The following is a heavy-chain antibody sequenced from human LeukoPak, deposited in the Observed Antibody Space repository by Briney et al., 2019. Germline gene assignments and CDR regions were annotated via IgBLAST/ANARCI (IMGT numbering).Heavy chain of an antibody. D-gene: IGHD3-22*01. J-gene: IGHJ3*02. Sequence: GGSLRLSCAASGFTSDDYGISWVRQAPGKGLEWVSGINWNGGSTGYADSVKGRFTISRDNAKNSLYLQMNSLRAEDTALYYCARQYYDSSGLWPYAFDIWGQGTMVTVSS. CDR2: INWNGGST. V-gene: IGHV3-20*04. CDR1: GFTSDDYG. CDR3: ARQYYDSSGLWPYAFDI.